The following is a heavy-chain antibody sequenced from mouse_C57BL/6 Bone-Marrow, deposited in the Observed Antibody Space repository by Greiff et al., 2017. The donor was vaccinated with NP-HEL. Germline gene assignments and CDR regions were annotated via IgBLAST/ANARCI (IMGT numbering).Heavy chain of an antibody. CDR2: IYPGSGST. CDR1: GYTFTSYW. Sequence: QVQLQQPGAELVKPGASVKMSCKASGYTFTSYWITWVKQRPGQGLEWIGDIYPGSGSTNYNEKFKSKATLTVDTSSSTAYMQLSSLTSEDSAVYYYAGGYYSNYAGDYWGQGTTLTVSS. J-gene: IGHJ2*01. D-gene: IGHD2-5*01. CDR3: AGGYYSNYAGDY. V-gene: IGHV1-55*01.